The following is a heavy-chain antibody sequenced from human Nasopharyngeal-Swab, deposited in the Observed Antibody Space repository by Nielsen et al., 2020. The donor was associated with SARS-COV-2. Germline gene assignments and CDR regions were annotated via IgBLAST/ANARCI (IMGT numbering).Heavy chain of an antibody. Sequence: GGPLRLSCAASGFTFSSYSMNWVRQAPGKGLEWVSSISSSSSYIYYADSVKGRFTISRDNAKNSLYLQMNSLRAEDTAVYYCARDFRELVGAFDIWGQGTMVTVSS. CDR3: ARDFRELVGAFDI. D-gene: IGHD6-13*01. J-gene: IGHJ3*02. CDR1: GFTFSSYS. V-gene: IGHV3-21*01. CDR2: ISSSSSYI.